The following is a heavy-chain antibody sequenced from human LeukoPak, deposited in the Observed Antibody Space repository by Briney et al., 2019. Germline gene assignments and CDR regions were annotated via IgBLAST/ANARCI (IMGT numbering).Heavy chain of an antibody. CDR3: ARGGAAAGIAYDY. J-gene: IGHJ4*02. CDR2: IIPIFGTA. D-gene: IGHD6-13*01. Sequence: SVKVSCKASGGTFSSYAISWVRQAPGQGLEWMGGIIPIFGTANYAQTFQGRVTITTDESTSTAYMELSSLRSEDTAVYYCARGGAAAGIAYDYWGQGTLVTVSS. V-gene: IGHV1-69*05. CDR1: GGTFSSYA.